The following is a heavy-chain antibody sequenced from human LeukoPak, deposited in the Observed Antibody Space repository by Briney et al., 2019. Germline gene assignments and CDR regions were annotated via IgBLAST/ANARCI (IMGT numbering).Heavy chain of an antibody. J-gene: IGHJ6*02. D-gene: IGHD3-22*01. Sequence: GASVKVSCKASGYTFTGYYMHWVRQAPGQGLEWMGWINPNSGGTNYAQKFQGRVTMTRDTSISTAYMELRRLRSDDTAVYYCARDQEPYYYDSSGRPYYYYYYGMDVWGQGTTVTVSS. CDR2: INPNSGGT. V-gene: IGHV1-2*02. CDR3: ARDQEPYYYDSSGRPYYYYYYGMDV. CDR1: GYTFTGYY.